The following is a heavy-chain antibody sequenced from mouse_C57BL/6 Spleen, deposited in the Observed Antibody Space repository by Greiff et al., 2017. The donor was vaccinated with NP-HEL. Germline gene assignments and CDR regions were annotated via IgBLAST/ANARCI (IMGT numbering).Heavy chain of an antibody. J-gene: IGHJ1*03. CDR2: ISNLAYSI. CDR3: ARRGYGSSGYFDV. Sequence: EVKVVESGGGLVQPGGSLKLSCAASGFTFSDYGMAWVRQAPRKGPEWVAFISNLAYSIYYADTVTGRFTISRENAKNTLYLEMSSLRSEDTAMYYCARRGYGSSGYFDVWGTGTTVTVSS. D-gene: IGHD1-1*01. CDR1: GFTFSDYG. V-gene: IGHV5-15*01.